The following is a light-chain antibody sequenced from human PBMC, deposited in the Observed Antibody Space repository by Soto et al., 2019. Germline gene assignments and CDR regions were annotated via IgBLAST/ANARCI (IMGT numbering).Light chain of an antibody. V-gene: IGKV1-5*01. CDR3: QQYNSYWT. J-gene: IGKJ1*01. Sequence: GDRVPITCRASQSISSWWAWYQQKPGKAPKLLIYDASSLESGVPSRFSGSGSGTGFTLTISSLQPDDFATYYCQQYNSYWTFGQGTKVDI. CDR1: QSISSW. CDR2: DAS.